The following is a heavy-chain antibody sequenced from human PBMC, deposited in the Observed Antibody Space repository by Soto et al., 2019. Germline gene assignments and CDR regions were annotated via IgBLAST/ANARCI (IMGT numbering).Heavy chain of an antibody. V-gene: IGHV3-33*01. CDR1: GFGFNYYG. Sequence: QVQLVQSGGGVVQPGRSLRLSCVASGFGFNYYGMQWVRQAPGKGLEWVAGIWYDGSKSDFADSVKGRFNISRDNPKNTLYLQKNSLRADDTAVHYCARDPGGSSWKHYSYYYGLDVWGQGTTVTVSS. D-gene: IGHD6-13*01. J-gene: IGHJ6*02. CDR2: IWYDGSKS. CDR3: ARDPGGSSWKHYSYYYGLDV.